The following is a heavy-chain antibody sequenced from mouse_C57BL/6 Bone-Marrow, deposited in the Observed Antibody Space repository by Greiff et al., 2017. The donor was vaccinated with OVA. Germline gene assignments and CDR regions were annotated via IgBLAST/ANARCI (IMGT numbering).Heavy chain of an antibody. CDR2: INYDGSST. Sequence: EVKLMESEGGLVQPGSSMKLSCTASGFTFSDYYMAWVRQVPEKGLEWVANINYDGSSTYYMDSLKSRFIISRDNAKHILYLQMSSLKSEDTATYYCARGGWDWYFDVWGTGTTVTVSS. J-gene: IGHJ1*03. D-gene: IGHD3-3*01. CDR3: ARGGWDWYFDV. CDR1: GFTFSDYY. V-gene: IGHV5-16*01.